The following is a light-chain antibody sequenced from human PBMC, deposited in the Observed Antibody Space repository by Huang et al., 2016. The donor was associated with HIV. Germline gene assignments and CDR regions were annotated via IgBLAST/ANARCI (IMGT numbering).Light chain of an antibody. CDR3: QQTYNVPRT. CDR1: QTVAMY. Sequence: DIQMTQSPSSLSASIGDRVTMSCRASQTVAMYLNWYQQTPGRAPKLLIYAASNLQSDVPSRFSGTGSGTNFTLTISSLQPEDFVIYFCQQTYNVPRTFGQGTELEIK. CDR2: AAS. J-gene: IGKJ2*01. V-gene: IGKV1-39*01.